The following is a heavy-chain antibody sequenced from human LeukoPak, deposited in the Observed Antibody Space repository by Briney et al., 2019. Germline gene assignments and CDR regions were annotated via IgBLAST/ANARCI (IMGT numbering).Heavy chain of an antibody. J-gene: IGHJ6*02. CDR3: AGYYYDSSGYLLLRAPPA. V-gene: IGHV4-34*01. CDR2: INHSGST. D-gene: IGHD3-22*01. CDR1: GGSFSGYY. Sequence: SETLSLTCAVYGGSFSGYYWSWIRQPPGKGLEWIGEINHSGSTNYNPSLKGRVTISVDTSKNQFSLKLSSVTAADTAVYYCAGYYYDSSGYLLLRAPPAWGQGTTVTVSS.